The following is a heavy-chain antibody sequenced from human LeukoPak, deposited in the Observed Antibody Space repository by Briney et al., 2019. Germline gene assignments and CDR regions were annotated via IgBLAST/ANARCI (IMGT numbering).Heavy chain of an antibody. CDR2: ISYDGSNK. V-gene: IGHV3-30-3*01. J-gene: IGHJ4*02. CDR1: GFTFSSYA. Sequence: GGSLRLSCAASGFTFSSYAMHWVRQAPGKGLEWVAVISYDGSNKYYADSVKGRFTISRDNSKNTLYLQMNSLRAEDTAVYYCGILDYWGQGTLVTVSS. CDR3: GILDY.